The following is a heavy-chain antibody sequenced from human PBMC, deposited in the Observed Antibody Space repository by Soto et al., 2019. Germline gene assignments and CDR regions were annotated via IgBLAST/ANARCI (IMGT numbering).Heavy chain of an antibody. CDR1: GFTFSSYA. V-gene: IGHV3-30-3*01. Sequence: GGSLRLSCAASGFTFSSYAMHWVRQAPGKGLEWVAVISYDGSNKYYADSVKGRFTISRDNSKNTLYLQMNSLRAEDTAVYYCARDKNYDFWSGYYPWTYSYGMEGWGQGTTVTVSS. J-gene: IGHJ6*02. CDR3: ARDKNYDFWSGYYPWTYSYGMEG. CDR2: ISYDGSNK. D-gene: IGHD3-3*01.